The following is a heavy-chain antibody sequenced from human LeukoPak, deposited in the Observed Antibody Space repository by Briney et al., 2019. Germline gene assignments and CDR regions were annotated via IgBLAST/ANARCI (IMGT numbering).Heavy chain of an antibody. CDR1: GGSISRYY. CDR2: VFSNGST. J-gene: IGHJ6*02. CDR3: ARDGCSSTSCYSDYYYGMDV. Sequence: SETLSLTCTVSGGSISRYYWTWVRQPPGKGLEWIGYVFSNGSTNYNPSLKSRVTISLDTSKRQFSLRLTSVTAADTAVYYCARDGCSSTSCYSDYYYGMDVWGQGTTVTVSS. D-gene: IGHD2-2*01. V-gene: IGHV4-59*01.